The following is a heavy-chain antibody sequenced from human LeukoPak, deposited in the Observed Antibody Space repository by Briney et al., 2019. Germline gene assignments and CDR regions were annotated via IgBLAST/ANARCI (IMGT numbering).Heavy chain of an antibody. Sequence: GGSLRLSCVVSGFTFSSYAMSWVRQAPGKGLEWVSFIGGSGGSTYYADSVKGRFTISRDNAKNSLYLQMNSLRAEDTAVYYCARDYCSGGSCYHPDAFDIWGQGTMVTVSS. J-gene: IGHJ3*02. D-gene: IGHD2-15*01. CDR2: IGGSGGST. CDR1: GFTFSSYA. CDR3: ARDYCSGGSCYHPDAFDI. V-gene: IGHV3-21*01.